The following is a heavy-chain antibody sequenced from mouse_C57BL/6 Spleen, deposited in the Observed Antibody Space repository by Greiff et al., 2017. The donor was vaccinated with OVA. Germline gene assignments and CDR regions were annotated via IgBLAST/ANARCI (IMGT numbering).Heavy chain of an antibody. CDR3: ARERADY. D-gene: IGHD3-1*01. V-gene: IGHV5-4*01. CDR2: ISDGGSYT. J-gene: IGHJ2*01. CDR1: GFTFSSYA. Sequence: VESGGGLVKPGGSLQLSCAASGFTFSSYAMSWVRQTPEKRLEWVATISDGGSYTYYPDTVKGRFTISRDNAKNNLYLQMSHLKSEDTAMYYCARERADYWGQGTTLTVSS.